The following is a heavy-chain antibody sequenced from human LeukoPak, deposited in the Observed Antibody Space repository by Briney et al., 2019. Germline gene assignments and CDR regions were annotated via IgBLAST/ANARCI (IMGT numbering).Heavy chain of an antibody. Sequence: GGSLRLSCAPSGLTFSSYEMNWVRQAPGKGLEWVSYIGTGGSTIYYADSVKGRFTISRDDANNSLYLQMNSLRAEDTAVYYCVRGGYCTSTICYSLNAFDIWGQGTTVTVSS. D-gene: IGHD2-2*01. J-gene: IGHJ3*02. V-gene: IGHV3-48*03. CDR1: GLTFSSYE. CDR3: VRGGYCTSTICYSLNAFDI. CDR2: IGTGGSTI.